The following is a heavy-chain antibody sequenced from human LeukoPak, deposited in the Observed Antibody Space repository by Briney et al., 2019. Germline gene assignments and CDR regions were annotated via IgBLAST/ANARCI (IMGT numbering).Heavy chain of an antibody. J-gene: IGHJ6*04. CDR1: GGTFSSYA. CDR2: IIPIFGTA. CDR3: ARGPVITMVRGVKYYYYYGMDV. D-gene: IGHD3-10*01. Sequence: SVKVSCKASGGTFSSYAISWVRQAPGQGLEWMGGIIPIFGTANYAQKFQGRVTITSDESTSTAYMELSSLRSEDTAVYYCARGPVITMVRGVKYYYYYGMDVWGKGTTVTVSS. V-gene: IGHV1-69*01.